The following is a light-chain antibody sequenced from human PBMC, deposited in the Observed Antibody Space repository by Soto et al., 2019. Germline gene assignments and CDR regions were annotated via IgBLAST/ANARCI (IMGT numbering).Light chain of an antibody. CDR2: QDS. CDR1: KLGDKY. Sequence: YELTQPPSVSVSPGQTASITCSGDKLGDKYACWYQQKPGQSPVLVIYQDSKRPSGIPERFSGSNSGNTATLTISGTQAMDEADYYCQAWDNSPHVVFGGGTKLTVL. V-gene: IGLV3-1*01. CDR3: QAWDNSPHVV. J-gene: IGLJ2*01.